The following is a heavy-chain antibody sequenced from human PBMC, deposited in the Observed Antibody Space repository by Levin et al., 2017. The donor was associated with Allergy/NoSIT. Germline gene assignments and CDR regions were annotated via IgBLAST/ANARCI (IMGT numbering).Heavy chain of an antibody. CDR1: GGTFSSYA. J-gene: IGHJ4*02. CDR3: ARVVGSSGWSIDY. Sequence: SVKVSCKASGGTFSSYAISWVRQAPGQGLEWMGGIIPIFGTANYAQKFQGRVTITADKSTSTAYMELSSLRSEDTAVYYCARVVGSSGWSIDYWGQGTLVTVSS. V-gene: IGHV1-69*06. CDR2: IIPIFGTA. D-gene: IGHD6-19*01.